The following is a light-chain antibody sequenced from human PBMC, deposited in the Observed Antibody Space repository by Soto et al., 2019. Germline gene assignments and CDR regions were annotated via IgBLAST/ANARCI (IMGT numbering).Light chain of an antibody. CDR2: EVT. Sequence: QSALTQPPSASGSLGQSVTISCTGTSSDVGGYNYVSWHQQHPGKAPKVMIYEVTKRPPGVADRFSGSKSGNTASLTVSGLQAEDEADYYCSSFAGGGNPVLLGGGTQLTVL. J-gene: IGLJ2*01. V-gene: IGLV2-8*01. CDR3: SSFAGGGNPVL. CDR1: SSDVGGYNY.